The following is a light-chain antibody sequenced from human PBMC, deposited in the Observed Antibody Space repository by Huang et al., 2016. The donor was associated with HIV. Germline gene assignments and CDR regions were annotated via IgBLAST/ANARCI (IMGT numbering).Light chain of an antibody. J-gene: IGKJ1*01. V-gene: IGKV1-5*03. CDR2: KAS. Sequence: DIQMTQSPYTLSASVGDRVTITCRASQGISSWLAWYQQKPGKAPKLLIYKASSLESGVPSRFSGSGSGTEFTLTISSLQPDDFATYYCQQYNSYWTFGQGTKVEIK. CDR1: QGISSW. CDR3: QQYNSYWT.